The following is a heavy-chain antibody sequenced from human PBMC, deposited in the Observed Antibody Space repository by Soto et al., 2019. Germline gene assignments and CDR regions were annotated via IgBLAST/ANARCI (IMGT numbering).Heavy chain of an antibody. Sequence: GGSLRLSCSASGFTFSSYAMHWVRQAPGKGLEYVSAISSNGGSTYYADSVKGRFTITRDNSNNTLYLQMSSLRAEDTAVYYCVKGGIRELLWFGELGAFDIWGQGTMVTVSS. CDR1: GFTFSSYA. J-gene: IGHJ3*02. CDR2: ISSNGGST. CDR3: VKGGIRELLWFGELGAFDI. V-gene: IGHV3-64D*09. D-gene: IGHD3-10*01.